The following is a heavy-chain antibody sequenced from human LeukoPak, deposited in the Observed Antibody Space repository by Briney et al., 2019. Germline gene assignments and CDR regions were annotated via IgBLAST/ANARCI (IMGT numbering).Heavy chain of an antibody. CDR2: INPNSGGT. D-gene: IGHD3-3*01. Sequence: ASVKVSCKASGYTFTGYYMHWVRQAPGQGLEWMGWINPNSGGTNYAQKFQGRVTMTRDTSISTAYMELSRLRSDDTAVYYCARASDLRLGAFDIWGQGTMVTVSS. CDR1: GYTFTGYY. J-gene: IGHJ3*02. V-gene: IGHV1-2*02. CDR3: ARASDLRLGAFDI.